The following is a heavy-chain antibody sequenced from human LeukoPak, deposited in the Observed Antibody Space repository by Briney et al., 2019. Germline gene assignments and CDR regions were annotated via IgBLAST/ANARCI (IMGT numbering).Heavy chain of an antibody. Sequence: PSETLSLTCTVSGGSISSYYWSWIRQPPGKGLEWIGYIYYSGSTNYNPSLESRVTISVDTSKNQFSLKLSSVTAADTAVYYCASLDYSNYSCDYWGQGTLVTVSS. CDR2: IYYSGST. CDR3: ASLDYSNYSCDY. V-gene: IGHV4-59*01. D-gene: IGHD4-11*01. CDR1: GGSISSYY. J-gene: IGHJ4*02.